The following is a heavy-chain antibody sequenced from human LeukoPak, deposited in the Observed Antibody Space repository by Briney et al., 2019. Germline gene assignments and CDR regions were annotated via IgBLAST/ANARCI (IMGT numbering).Heavy chain of an antibody. V-gene: IGHV3-9*01. D-gene: IGHD6-13*01. CDR2: ISWNSASV. CDR1: GFTFDDYG. CDR3: AKGYGYSSSWYDY. Sequence: GRSLRLSCEASGFTFDDYGVHWVRQAPGKGLEWVSTISWNSASVGYVDSVKGRFTISRDNAKKTLYLQMNSLRPEDTALYYCAKGYGYSSSWYDYWGQGTLVTVSS. J-gene: IGHJ4*02.